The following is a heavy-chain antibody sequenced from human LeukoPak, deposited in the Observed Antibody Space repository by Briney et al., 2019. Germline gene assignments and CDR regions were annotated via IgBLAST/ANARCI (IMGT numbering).Heavy chain of an antibody. D-gene: IGHD1-14*01. CDR1: GFTFSNYW. CDR2: IKQDGSEK. Sequence: GGSLRLSCATSGFTFSNYWMAWVRQAPGKGLEWVADIKQDGSEKYYVDSVKGRFTLSRDNAKNSLYLQMNSLRVEDTAVYYCATQRSGIFDYWGQGTLVTVSS. J-gene: IGHJ4*02. CDR3: ATQRSGIFDY. V-gene: IGHV3-7*02.